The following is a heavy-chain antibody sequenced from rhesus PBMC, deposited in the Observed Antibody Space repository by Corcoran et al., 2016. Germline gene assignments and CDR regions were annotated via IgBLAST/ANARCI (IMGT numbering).Heavy chain of an antibody. V-gene: IGHV3-100*02. Sequence: DVQLVESGGGLVEPGGSLRLSCVASGFTFSRYEMHWVRQAPGKGLEWVSVISESGESIYDADSVKGRFTISSENAKNSLCLQMNSLRAEDTAVYYCTRSAAASFYGLDSWGQGVVVTVSS. CDR2: ISESGESI. CDR1: GFTFSRYE. CDR3: TRSAAASFYGLDS. D-gene: IGHD6-25*01. J-gene: IGHJ6*01.